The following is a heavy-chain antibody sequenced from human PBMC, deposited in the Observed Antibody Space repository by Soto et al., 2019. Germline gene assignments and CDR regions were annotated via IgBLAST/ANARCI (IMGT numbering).Heavy chain of an antibody. CDR2: ISWNSGSI. V-gene: IGHV3-9*01. Sequence: EVQLVESGGGLVQPGRSLRLSCAASGFTFDDYAMHWVRQAPGKGLEWVSGISWNSGSIGYADSVKGRFTISRDNAKNSLYLQMNSLRAEDTALYYCAKDNGSWYVNWYFDLWGRGTLVTVSS. J-gene: IGHJ2*01. D-gene: IGHD6-13*01. CDR3: AKDNGSWYVNWYFDL. CDR1: GFTFDDYA.